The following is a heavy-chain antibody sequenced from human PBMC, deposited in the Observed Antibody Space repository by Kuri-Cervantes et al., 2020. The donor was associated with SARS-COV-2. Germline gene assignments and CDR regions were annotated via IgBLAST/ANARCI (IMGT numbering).Heavy chain of an antibody. CDR2: IRYDGSDK. CDR3: TKGSASWASYIDN. D-gene: IGHD2-2*01. Sequence: GESLKISCVPSGFTFSGHDMHWVRQAPGKGLEWVAFIRYDGSDKYYADSVKGRFTISRDSSKNTLYLQMNSLRAEDTAVYYCTKGSASWASYIDNWGQGTLVTVSS. V-gene: IGHV3-30*02. J-gene: IGHJ4*02. CDR1: GFTFSGHD.